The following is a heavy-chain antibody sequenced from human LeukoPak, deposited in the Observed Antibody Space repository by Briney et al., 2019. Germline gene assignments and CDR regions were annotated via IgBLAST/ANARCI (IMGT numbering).Heavy chain of an antibody. CDR2: ISSSSSYI. V-gene: IGHV3-21*01. J-gene: IGHJ4*02. CDR1: GFSFSDFS. CDR3: ALIIGNNGLFDY. Sequence: GGSLRLSCAASGFSFSDFSMNWVRQAPGKGLEWVSSISSSSSYIYYADSVKGRFTISRDNAKNSLYLQINSLRAEDTAVYYCALIIGNNGLFDYWGQGTLVTVSS. D-gene: IGHD2-8*01.